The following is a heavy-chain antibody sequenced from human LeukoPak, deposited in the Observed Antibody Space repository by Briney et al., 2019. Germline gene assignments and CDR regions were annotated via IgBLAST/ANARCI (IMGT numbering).Heavy chain of an antibody. Sequence: ASVKVSCKASGYTFTGYYMHWVRQAPGQGLEWMGWINPNSGGTNYAQKFQGRVTMTRDTSISAAYMELSRLRSDDTAVYYCARANFLYCSSTTCLFDYWGQGTLVTVSS. CDR1: GYTFTGYY. D-gene: IGHD2-2*01. CDR2: INPNSGGT. J-gene: IGHJ4*02. CDR3: ARANFLYCSSTTCLFDY. V-gene: IGHV1-2*02.